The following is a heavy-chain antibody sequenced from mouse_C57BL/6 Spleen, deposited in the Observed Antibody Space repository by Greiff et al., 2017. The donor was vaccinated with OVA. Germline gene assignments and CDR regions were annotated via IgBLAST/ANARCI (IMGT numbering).Heavy chain of an antibody. CDR2: IYPGDGDT. Sequence: QVQLQQSGPELVKPGASVKISCKASGYAFSSSWMNWVKPRPGKGLEWIGRIYPGDGDTNYNGKFQGKATLTADNSSSTAYMQLSSLTSAYSAVYFCSSGITTEAYWGQGTPVTVSA. CDR3: SSGITTEAY. J-gene: IGHJ3*01. V-gene: IGHV1-82*01. CDR1: GYAFSSSW. D-gene: IGHD1-1*01.